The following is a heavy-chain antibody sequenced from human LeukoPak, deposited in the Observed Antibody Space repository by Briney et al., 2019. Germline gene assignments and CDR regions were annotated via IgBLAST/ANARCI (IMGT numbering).Heavy chain of an antibody. V-gene: IGHV1-69*13. CDR3: ASGPFLTFDHTPEGYYHYYMDV. J-gene: IGHJ6*03. CDR2: IIPIFGTA. Sequence: SVKVSCKASGGTFSSYAISWVRQAPGQGLEWMGGIIPIFGTANYAQKFQGRLTITADPSTGTAYMELSSLRSEDTAVYYCASGPFLTFDHTPEGYYHYYMDVWGPGTTVTTSS. D-gene: IGHD1-14*01. CDR1: GGTFSSYA.